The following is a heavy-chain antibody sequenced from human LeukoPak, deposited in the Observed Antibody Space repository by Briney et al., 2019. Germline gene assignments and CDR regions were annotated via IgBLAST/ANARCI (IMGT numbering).Heavy chain of an antibody. J-gene: IGHJ3*02. V-gene: IGHV4-34*01. D-gene: IGHD1-7*01. CDR3: AIIELTSDAFDI. Sequence: LETLSLTCAVYGGSFSGYYWSWIRQPPGKGLEWIGEINHSGSTNYNPSLKSRVTISVDTSKTQFSLKLSSVTAADTAVYNCAIIELTSDAFDIWGQGTMVTVSS. CDR1: GGSFSGYY. CDR2: INHSGST.